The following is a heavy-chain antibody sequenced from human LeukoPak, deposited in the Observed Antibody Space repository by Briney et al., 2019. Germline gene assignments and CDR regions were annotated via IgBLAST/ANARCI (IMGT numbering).Heavy chain of an antibody. V-gene: IGHV3-23*01. CDR1: GFTLSSSA. D-gene: IGHD3-22*01. CDR2: KSGSGGSI. Sequence: GASLSLYCAASGFTLSSSAVIWVRPAPGKGLEWVTPKSGSGGSIHYAASVKGRFTSSRANTKNTLYLQIKSLRAEDTYIYYCAPYYDSSGYYWGHFDYWGQGTLVTVSS. J-gene: IGHJ4*02. CDR3: APYYDSSGYYWGHFDY.